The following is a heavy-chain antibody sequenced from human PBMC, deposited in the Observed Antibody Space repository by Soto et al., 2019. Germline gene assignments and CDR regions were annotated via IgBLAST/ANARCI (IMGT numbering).Heavy chain of an antibody. CDR3: ERDDEHGGNCDLAY. V-gene: IGHV3-30*13. CDR2: IFPNGRDK. CDR1: GFNFNTYF. J-gene: IGHJ4*02. D-gene: IGHD2-21*01. Sequence: QVQLVQSGGGVVQPGRSLRLSCAASGFNFNTYFMHWVRQAPGKGLEWVAMIFPNGRDKEYADSVKGRFTISRDNSNNRVYLQVGSLRPEDTAVYYCERDDEHGGNCDLAYWGQGALVTVSS.